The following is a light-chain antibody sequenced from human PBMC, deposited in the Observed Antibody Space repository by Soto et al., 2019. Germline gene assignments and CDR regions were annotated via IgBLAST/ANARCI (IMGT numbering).Light chain of an antibody. CDR2: DAS. CDR1: EHVPSTS. J-gene: IGKJ5*01. CDR3: QQYGNSPIT. V-gene: IGKV3-20*01. Sequence: ESVLTQSRGTLSLSPEERATPSCRASEHVPSTSLAWYQQKPGQAPRLLIYDASNRATGIPDRFSGSESGTDFTLTISRLEPEDFAVYYCQQYGNSPITFGQGTRLEI.